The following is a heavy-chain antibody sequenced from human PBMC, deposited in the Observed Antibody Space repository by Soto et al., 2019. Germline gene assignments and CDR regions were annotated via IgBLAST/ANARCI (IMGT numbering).Heavy chain of an antibody. D-gene: IGHD1-7*01. CDR3: ARSQVLSGVFGWWNYFDP. CDR1: GFTLRTYA. V-gene: IGHV3-23*01. J-gene: IGHJ5*02. CDR2: IRNGGGDT. Sequence: EVHLLESGGDLVQPGGSLRLSCAASGFTLRTYAMNWVRQAPGKGLEWVSSIRNGGGDTFYADSVKGRFTISRDNSKNTLYMQMNGLRAEDTAVYYCARSQVLSGVFGWWNYFDPWGEGTVVTVSS.